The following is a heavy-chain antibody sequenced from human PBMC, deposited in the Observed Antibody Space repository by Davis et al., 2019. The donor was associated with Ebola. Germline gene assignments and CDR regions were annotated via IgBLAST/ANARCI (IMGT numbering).Heavy chain of an antibody. CDR1: GYTFTGYY. V-gene: IGHV1-24*01. D-gene: IGHD4-17*01. CDR2: LDPEDRQT. J-gene: IGHJ6*02. Sequence: ASVKVSCKASGYTFTGYYMHWVRQAPGEGLEWMGGLDPEDRQTAYAQKFQGRVTMTEDTSTDTVYMELSSLRSEDTAVYYCARARVTTTVTTPHYYYYGMDVWGQGTTVTVSS. CDR3: ARARVTTTVTTPHYYYYGMDV.